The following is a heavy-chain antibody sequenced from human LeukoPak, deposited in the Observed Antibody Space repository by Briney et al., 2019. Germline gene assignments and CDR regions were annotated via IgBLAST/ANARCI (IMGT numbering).Heavy chain of an antibody. CDR2: IKKDGSEK. Sequence: GGSLRLSCAASGFTFSSYWMSWVRQAPGKGLEWVANIKKDGSEKYYVDSVKGRFTISRDNAKTSLYLQMNSLRAEDTAVYYCARENDYYDSSGYYDYWGQGTLVTVSS. D-gene: IGHD3-22*01. J-gene: IGHJ4*02. CDR3: ARENDYYDSSGYYDY. CDR1: GFTFSSYW. V-gene: IGHV3-7*01.